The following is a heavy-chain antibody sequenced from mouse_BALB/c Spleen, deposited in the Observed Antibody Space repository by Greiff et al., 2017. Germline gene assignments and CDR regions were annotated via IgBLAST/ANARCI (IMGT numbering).Heavy chain of an antibody. CDR3: TRSLYGNYGTY. CDR1: GYTFTSYW. D-gene: IGHD2-10*02. Sequence: QVQLQQSGAELVRPGASVKLSCKASGYTFTSYWINWVKQRPGQGLEWIGNIYPSDSYTNYNQKFKDKATLTVDKSSSTAYMQLSSPTSEDSAVYYCTRSLYGNYGTYWGQGTLVTVSA. V-gene: IGHV1-69*02. J-gene: IGHJ3*01. CDR2: IYPSDSYT.